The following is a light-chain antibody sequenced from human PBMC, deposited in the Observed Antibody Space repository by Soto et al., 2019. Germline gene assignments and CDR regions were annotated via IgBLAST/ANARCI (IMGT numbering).Light chain of an antibody. CDR2: LEGSGSY. CDR1: SGHSSYI. CDR3: ETWDSNPWV. J-gene: IGLJ3*02. Sequence: QSVLTQSSSASASLGSSVKLTCTLSSGHSSYIIAWHQQQPGKAPRYLMKLEGSGSYNKGSGVPDRFSGSSSGADRYLTISNLQSEDEADYYCETWDSNPWVLGGGTKLTVL. V-gene: IGLV4-60*03.